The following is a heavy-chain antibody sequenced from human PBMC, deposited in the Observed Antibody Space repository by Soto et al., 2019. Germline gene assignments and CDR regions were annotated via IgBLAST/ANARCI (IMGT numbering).Heavy chain of an antibody. D-gene: IGHD3-10*02. CDR3: ARNMDYYYGRGSGNGHGV. V-gene: IGHV1-2*02. Sequence: QVQLVQSGAEVKEPGDSVRVSCEASGYTLTAYYIHWVRQAPGQGLEWMGWSNPKLGDTTYAQDFQGRVSMTRDMSISTVYMELSSLTSDDTAIYYCARNMDYYYGRGSGNGHGVWGQGTTVTVFS. CDR1: GYTLTAYY. J-gene: IGHJ6*02. CDR2: SNPKLGDT.